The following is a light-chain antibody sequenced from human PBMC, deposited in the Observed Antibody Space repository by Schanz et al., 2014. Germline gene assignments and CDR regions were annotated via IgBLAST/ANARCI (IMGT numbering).Light chain of an antibody. J-gene: IGKJ1*01. Sequence: EIVLTQSPATLSVSPGERATLSCRASQSVSRYLAWYQQKPGQAPRLLIYGASTRAAGIPDRFRGSGSGTDFTLTISRLEPEDFAVYYCQQYGRSPGTFGQGTKVEIK. V-gene: IGKV3-20*01. CDR2: GAS. CDR1: QSVSRY. CDR3: QQYGRSPGT.